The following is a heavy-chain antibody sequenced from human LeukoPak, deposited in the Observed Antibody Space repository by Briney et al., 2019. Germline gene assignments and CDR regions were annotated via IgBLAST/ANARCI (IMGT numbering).Heavy chain of an antibody. J-gene: IGHJ4*02. D-gene: IGHD3-3*01. CDR1: GFTFTSSA. Sequence: SVKVSCKASGFTFTSSAMQWVRQARGQRLEWIGWIVVGSGNTNYAQKFQERVTITRDMFTSTAYMELSSLRSEDTAVYYCAAVYPFFGVVNFDYWGQGTLVTVSS. CDR3: AAVYPFFGVVNFDY. V-gene: IGHV1-58*02. CDR2: IVVGSGNT.